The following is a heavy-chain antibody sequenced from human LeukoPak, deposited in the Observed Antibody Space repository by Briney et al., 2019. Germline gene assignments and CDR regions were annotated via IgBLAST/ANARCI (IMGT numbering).Heavy chain of an antibody. Sequence: PSETLSLTCTVSGGSISSYYWSSIRQPPGKGLGWIGDIYYSGSTNYNPSLKSRVTISVDTSKNQFSLKLSSVTAADTAVYYCARDSGAQSSFDYWGQGTLVTVSS. J-gene: IGHJ4*02. D-gene: IGHD1-26*01. CDR3: ARDSGAQSSFDY. CDR2: IYYSGST. V-gene: IGHV4-59*01. CDR1: GGSISSYY.